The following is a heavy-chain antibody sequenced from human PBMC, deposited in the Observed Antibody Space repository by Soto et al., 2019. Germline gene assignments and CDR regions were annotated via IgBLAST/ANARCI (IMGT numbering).Heavy chain of an antibody. Sequence: EAQLVESGGGLVQPGGSLRLSCAASGFTFSNYEMHWVRQAPGKGLEYVSGISNNGAHTDYAKSVKGRFTISRDNSENTLYLQMDSMSAEDMALYYCARRGYGSRWPNVYMDVWGKGTTVTVSS. CDR2: ISNNGAHT. CDR3: ARRGYGSRWPNVYMDV. V-gene: IGHV3-64*01. D-gene: IGHD6-13*01. CDR1: GFTFSNYE. J-gene: IGHJ6*03.